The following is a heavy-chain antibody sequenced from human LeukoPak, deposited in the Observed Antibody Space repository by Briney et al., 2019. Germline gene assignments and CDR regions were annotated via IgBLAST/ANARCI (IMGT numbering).Heavy chain of an antibody. J-gene: IGHJ4*02. CDR3: ARGEGVGQLLTDY. Sequence: PSETLSLTCTVSGGSFGTYYWSWIRQPPGKGLEWIGCIYYSGSTNYNPSLKSRVTISVDTSKNQFSLKLSSVTAADTAVYYCARGEGVGQLLTDYWGQGTLVTVSS. CDR1: GGSFGTYY. CDR2: IYYSGST. V-gene: IGHV4-59*08. D-gene: IGHD2-2*01.